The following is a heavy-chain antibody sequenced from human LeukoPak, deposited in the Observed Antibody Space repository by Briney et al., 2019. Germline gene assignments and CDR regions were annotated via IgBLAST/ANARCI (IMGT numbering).Heavy chain of an antibody. CDR3: ARLRLGVGSAFDI. V-gene: IGHV4-59*08. D-gene: IGHD3-16*01. Sequence: PSGTLSLTCTVSGGSISSYYWSWIRQPPGKGLKWIGYIYYSGSTNYNPSLKSRVTISVDTSKNQFSLKLSSVTAADTAVYYCARLRLGVGSAFDIWGQGTMVTVSS. CDR1: GGSISSYY. CDR2: IYYSGST. J-gene: IGHJ3*02.